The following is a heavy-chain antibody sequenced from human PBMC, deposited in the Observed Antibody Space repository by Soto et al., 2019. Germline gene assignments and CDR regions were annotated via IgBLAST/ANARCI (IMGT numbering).Heavy chain of an antibody. CDR1: GGSISSYY. CDR3: ARVTADYYDSSGYPPIFDY. CDR2: IYYSGST. V-gene: IGHV4-59*01. D-gene: IGHD3-22*01. J-gene: IGHJ4*02. Sequence: PSETLSLTCTVSGGSISSYYWSWIRQPPGKGLEWIGYIYYSGSTNYNPSLKSRVTISVDTSKNQFSLKLSSVTAADTAVYYCARVTADYYDSSGYPPIFDYWGQGTLVTVSS.